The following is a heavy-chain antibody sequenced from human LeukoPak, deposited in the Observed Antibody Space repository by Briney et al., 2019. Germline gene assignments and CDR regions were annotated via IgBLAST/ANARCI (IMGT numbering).Heavy chain of an antibody. D-gene: IGHD1-26*01. CDR3: ARGATKIVANWFDP. V-gene: IGHV4-59*12. Sequence: SETLSLTCTVSGGSITSYSWSWIRQPPGKGLEWIGYIYYSGSTYYNPSLKSRVTISVDTSKNQFSLKLSSVTAADTAVYYCARGATKIVANWFDPWGQGTPVTVPS. CDR1: GGSITSYS. CDR2: IYYSGST. J-gene: IGHJ5*02.